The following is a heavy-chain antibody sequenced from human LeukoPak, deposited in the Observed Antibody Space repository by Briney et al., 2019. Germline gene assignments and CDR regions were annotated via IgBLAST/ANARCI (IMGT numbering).Heavy chain of an antibody. CDR1: GFTFSSYW. J-gene: IGHJ4*02. CDR2: IKKDGSEK. D-gene: IGHD6-19*01. V-gene: IGHV3-7*03. Sequence: GGSLRLSCAASGFTFSSYWMSWVRQAPGKGLEWVANIKKDGSEKYYVDSVKGRFTISRDNSKNTLYLQMNSLRAEDTAVYYCAKRAHIAVAGPDFDYWGQGTLVTVSS. CDR3: AKRAHIAVAGPDFDY.